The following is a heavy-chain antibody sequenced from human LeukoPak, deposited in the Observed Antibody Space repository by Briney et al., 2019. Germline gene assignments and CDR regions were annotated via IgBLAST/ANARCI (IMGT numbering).Heavy chain of an antibody. Sequence: MTSETLSLTCTVSGGSISSYYWSWIRQPPGKGLEWIGYIYYSGSTNYNPSLKSRVTISVDTSKNQFSLKLSSVTAADTAVYYCASGDMGSLDLWGRGTLVTVSS. CDR1: GGSISSYY. CDR2: IYYSGST. D-gene: IGHD7-27*01. V-gene: IGHV4-59*08. J-gene: IGHJ2*01. CDR3: ASGDMGSLDL.